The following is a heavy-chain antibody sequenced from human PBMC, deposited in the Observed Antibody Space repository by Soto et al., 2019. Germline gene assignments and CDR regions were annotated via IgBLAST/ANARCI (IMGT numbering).Heavy chain of an antibody. D-gene: IGHD1-26*01. CDR1: GLTVRSNY. Sequence: GGSLRLSCAASGLTVRSNYMSWVRQAPGKGLEWVALIYDDGTTYYADSVKGRFTISRDNSKNTLYLQMDSLRAEDTAVYYCAKDYGHGGSSFDYWGQGTLVTVSS. J-gene: IGHJ4*02. CDR2: IYDDGTT. V-gene: IGHV3-53*01. CDR3: AKDYGHGGSSFDY.